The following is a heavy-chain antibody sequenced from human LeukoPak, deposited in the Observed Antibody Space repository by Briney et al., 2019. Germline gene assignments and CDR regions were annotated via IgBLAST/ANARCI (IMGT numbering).Heavy chain of an antibody. J-gene: IGHJ4*02. CDR1: GFTFNNYG. CDR2: ISNDGSKK. Sequence: PGGSLRVSCAASGFTFNNYGMHWVRQAQGKGLECVALISNDGSKKYHEGSAKGRFTISRDNSRNTVFLEMNSLRGDDTAVYFCARDWGRGDSKYLDFWGQGILVTVSS. CDR3: ARDWGRGDSKYLDF. V-gene: IGHV3-30*03. D-gene: IGHD4-17*01.